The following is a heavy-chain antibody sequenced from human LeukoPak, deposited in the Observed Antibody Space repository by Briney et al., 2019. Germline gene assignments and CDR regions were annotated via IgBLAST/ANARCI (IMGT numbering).Heavy chain of an antibody. CDR3: AMVRGGYDAFDI. D-gene: IGHD3-10*01. CDR1: GGTFSSYA. Sequence: ASVKVSCKASGGTFSSYAISWVRQAPGQGLEWMGRIIPILGIANYAQKFQGRVTITADKSTSTAYMELSSLRSEDTAVYCCAMVRGGYDAFDIWGQGTMVTVSS. V-gene: IGHV1-69*04. J-gene: IGHJ3*02. CDR2: IIPILGIA.